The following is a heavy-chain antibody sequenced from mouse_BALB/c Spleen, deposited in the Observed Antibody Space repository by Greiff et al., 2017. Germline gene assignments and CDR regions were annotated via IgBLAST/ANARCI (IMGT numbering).Heavy chain of an antibody. Sequence: EVKVEESGPSLVKPSQTLSLTCSVTGDSITSGYWNWIRKFPGNKLEYMGYISYSGSTYYNPSLKSRISITRDTSKNQYYLQLNSVTTEDTATYYCARYRDLGGFAYWGQGTLVTVSA. V-gene: IGHV3-8*02. CDR3: ARYRDLGGFAY. CDR1: GDSITSGY. D-gene: IGHD3-1*01. CDR2: ISYSGST. J-gene: IGHJ3*01.